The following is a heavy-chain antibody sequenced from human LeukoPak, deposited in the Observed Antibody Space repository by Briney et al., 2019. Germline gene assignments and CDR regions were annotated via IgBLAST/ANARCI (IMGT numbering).Heavy chain of an antibody. D-gene: IGHD2-21*01. CDR1: GYTFTGYY. Sequence: ASVKVSCKASGYTFTGYYMHWVRQAPGQGLEWMGIINPSGGSTSYAQKLQGRVTMTTDTSTSTAYMELRSLRSDDTAVYYCARDFQNGDGYLDYWGQGTLVTVSS. V-gene: IGHV1-46*01. CDR2: INPSGGST. J-gene: IGHJ4*02. CDR3: ARDFQNGDGYLDY.